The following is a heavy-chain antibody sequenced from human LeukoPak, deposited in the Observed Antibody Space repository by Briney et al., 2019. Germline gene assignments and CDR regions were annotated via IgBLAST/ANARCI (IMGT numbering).Heavy chain of an antibody. CDR3: ARRGALDFWSGYYAFGSWFDP. V-gene: IGHV4-39*01. CDR2: IYYSGRI. Sequence: SETLSLTCTVSGGSLSSRSYYWGWVRQPPGKGLEWVGNIYYSGRIYYNPSLKSRVTISVDTSKNQFSLNLSSVTAADTAVYYCARRGALDFWSGYYAFGSWFDPWGQGTLVTVSS. J-gene: IGHJ5*02. D-gene: IGHD3-3*01. CDR1: GGSLSSRSYY.